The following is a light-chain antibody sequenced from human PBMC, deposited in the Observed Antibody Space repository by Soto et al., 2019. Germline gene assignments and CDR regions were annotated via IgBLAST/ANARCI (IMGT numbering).Light chain of an antibody. V-gene: IGKV1-5*03. J-gene: IGKJ1*01. Sequence: DIQMTQSPSTLSASVGDRVTITCRASQSISSWLAWYQQKPGKAPKVLIYKASSLESGVPSRFSGSGSGTEFTLTIKSLQPDDSATYYCQQYNSYSRTFGQGTKVEIK. CDR3: QQYNSYSRT. CDR1: QSISSW. CDR2: KAS.